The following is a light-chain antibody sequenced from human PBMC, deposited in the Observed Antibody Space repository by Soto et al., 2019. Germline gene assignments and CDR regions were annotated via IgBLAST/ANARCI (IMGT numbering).Light chain of an antibody. CDR3: QQSYSTPPLT. Sequence: DIQMTQSPSSLSASVGDRVTITCRASQSISSYLNWYQQKPGKAPKLLIYAASILQSGVPSRFSGSGSGTDFTLTISSLRPEDFATYYCQQSYSTPPLTFGGGTKVEIK. V-gene: IGKV1-39*01. CDR2: AAS. J-gene: IGKJ4*01. CDR1: QSISSY.